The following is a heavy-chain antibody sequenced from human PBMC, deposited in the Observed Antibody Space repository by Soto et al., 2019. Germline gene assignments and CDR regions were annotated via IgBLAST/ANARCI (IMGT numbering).Heavy chain of an antibody. J-gene: IGHJ6*02. CDR1: AYSINSYD. CDR3: ARLHSSGFEMDV. V-gene: IGHV1-8*01. Sequence: ASVKVSCKASAYSINSYDMNWVRQATGQGLEWMGGMIPKCGNADFAEKFQGRVTMTSNTSTGTAYLELSSLRPEDTAVYYWARLHSSGFEMDVWGQGTTVTVSS. CDR2: MIPKCGNA. D-gene: IGHD5-12*01.